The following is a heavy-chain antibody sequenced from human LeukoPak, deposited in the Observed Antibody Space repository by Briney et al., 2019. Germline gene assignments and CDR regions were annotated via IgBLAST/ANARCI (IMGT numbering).Heavy chain of an antibody. CDR3: ARASVAGWYYFDY. Sequence: PGGSLRLSCAASGFTFSNYWMIWVRQAPGKGLEWVGNIKQDGSEKRYADSVRGRFSISRDNAQTSLYLQMNSLRAEDTAVYYCARASVAGWYYFDYWGQGTLVTVSS. J-gene: IGHJ4*02. CDR1: GFTFSNYW. CDR2: IKQDGSEK. V-gene: IGHV3-7*05. D-gene: IGHD6-19*01.